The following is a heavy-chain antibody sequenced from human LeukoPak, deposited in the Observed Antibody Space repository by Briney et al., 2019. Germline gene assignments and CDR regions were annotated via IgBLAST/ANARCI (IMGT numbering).Heavy chain of an antibody. D-gene: IGHD3-22*01. CDR2: IAVASGNT. CDR1: GFPFTSSS. V-gene: IGHV1-58*02. J-gene: IGHJ4*02. CDR3: AAVFGSGYYYYFDY. Sequence: SVKVSCKASGFPFTSSSMQWVRQARGQRLEWIGWIAVASGNTNYAQKFQGRVTITRDMSTSTAYMELSSLRSEDTAVYYCAAVFGSGYYYYFDYWGQGTLVTVSS.